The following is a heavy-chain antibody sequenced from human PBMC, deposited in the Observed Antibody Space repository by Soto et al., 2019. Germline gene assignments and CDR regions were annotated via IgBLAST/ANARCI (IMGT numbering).Heavy chain of an antibody. CDR3: ARAGVVATVRLPFDF. Sequence: PSETLSLTCSVSGGSISSGGYYWSWIRQRPGKGLEWIGDINYSGTTYYNPSLQSRITMSIDTSKNQFSLRLTSVTAADTAVYYCARAGVVATVRLPFDFCGRGTLVTVSS. CDR1: GGSISSGGYY. CDR2: INYSGTT. D-gene: IGHD5-12*01. V-gene: IGHV4-31*02. J-gene: IGHJ4*02.